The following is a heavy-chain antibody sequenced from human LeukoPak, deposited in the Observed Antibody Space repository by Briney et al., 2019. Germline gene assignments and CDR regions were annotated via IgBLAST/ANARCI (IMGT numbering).Heavy chain of an antibody. CDR1: GYTFTSYY. J-gene: IGHJ6*02. Sequence: ASVKVSCKASGYTFTSYYMHWVRQAPGQGLEWMGIINPSGGSTSYAQKFQGRVTMTRDTSTSTVYMKLSSLRSEDTAVYYCARDLLIVGATGDYYYGMDVWGQGTTVTVSS. CDR3: ARDLLIVGATGDYYYGMDV. D-gene: IGHD1-26*01. CDR2: INPSGGST. V-gene: IGHV1-46*01.